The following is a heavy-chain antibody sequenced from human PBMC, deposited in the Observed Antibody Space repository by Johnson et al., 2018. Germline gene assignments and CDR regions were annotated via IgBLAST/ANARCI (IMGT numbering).Heavy chain of an antibody. V-gene: IGHV3-30*03. CDR3: VPEGPRHRFDY. CDR1: GFTFSSYG. Sequence: QVQLQESGGGVVQPGGSLRLSCAASGFTFSSYGMHWVRQAPGKGLEWVAVISYDGSKKYYADSVKGRFTISRDNSKNTLNLQMNSLRAEDTAVYYCVPEGPRHRFDYWGQGTLVTVSS. J-gene: IGHJ4*02. CDR2: ISYDGSKK.